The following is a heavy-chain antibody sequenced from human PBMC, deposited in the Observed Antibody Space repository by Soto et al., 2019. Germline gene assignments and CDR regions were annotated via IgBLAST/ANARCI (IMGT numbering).Heavy chain of an antibody. CDR2: ISAYNGNT. Sequence: QVQLVQSGAEVKKPGASVKVSCKASGYTFTSYGISWVRQAPGQGLEWMGWISAYNGNTNYAQKLQGRVTMTTDTXXGTAYMELRSLRSDDTAVYYCARDWAVAGTNWFGPWGQGTLVTVSS. J-gene: IGHJ5*02. V-gene: IGHV1-18*01. CDR1: GYTFTSYG. CDR3: ARDWAVAGTNWFGP. D-gene: IGHD6-19*01.